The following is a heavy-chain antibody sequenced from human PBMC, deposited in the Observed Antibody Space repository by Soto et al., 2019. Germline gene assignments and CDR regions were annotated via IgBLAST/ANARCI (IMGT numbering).Heavy chain of an antibody. CDR2: IKSKTDGGTT. CDR1: GFTFSNAW. Sequence: GGSLRLSCAASGFTFSNAWMSWVRQAPGKGLEWVGRIKSKTDGGTTDYAAPVKGRFTISRDDSKNTLYLQMNSLKTEETAVYYCTTFFSRYYDFWSGYITPPYYYYMDVWGKGTTVTVSS. D-gene: IGHD3-3*01. V-gene: IGHV3-15*01. CDR3: TTFFSRYYDFWSGYITPPYYYYMDV. J-gene: IGHJ6*03.